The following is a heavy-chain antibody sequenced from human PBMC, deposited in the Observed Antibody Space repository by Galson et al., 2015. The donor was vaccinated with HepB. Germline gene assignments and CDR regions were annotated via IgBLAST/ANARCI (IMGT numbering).Heavy chain of an antibody. CDR1: GGTFSSYA. CDR3: ARDGGDYYDSSGSLYFDY. Sequence: SVKVSCKASGGTFSSYAISWVRQAPGQGLEWMGGIIPIFGTANYAQKFQGRVTITADESTSTAHMELSSLRSEDTAVYYCARDGGDYYDSSGSLYFDYWGRGTLVTVSS. J-gene: IGHJ4*02. D-gene: IGHD3-22*01. V-gene: IGHV1-69*13. CDR2: IIPIFGTA.